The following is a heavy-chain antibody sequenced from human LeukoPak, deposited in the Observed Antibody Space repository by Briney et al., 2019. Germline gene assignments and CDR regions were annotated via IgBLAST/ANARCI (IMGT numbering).Heavy chain of an antibody. Sequence: SETLSLTCTVSGDSIGTYFWNRIRQSAGEGLEWIGHVYDGGRTNYNPSLKGRVTISVDTSRNLFSLRLSSVTAADTAIYYCARDFVETGVVGFDMWGQGTMVTVSS. CDR2: VYDGGRT. V-gene: IGHV4-4*07. J-gene: IGHJ3*02. CDR1: GDSIGTYF. D-gene: IGHD2-8*02. CDR3: ARDFVETGVVGFDM.